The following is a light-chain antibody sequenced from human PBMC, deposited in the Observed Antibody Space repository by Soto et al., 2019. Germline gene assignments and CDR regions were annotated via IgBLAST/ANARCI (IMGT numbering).Light chain of an antibody. CDR3: QQYYSYPLT. CDR1: QSFSTW. V-gene: IGKV1-5*01. Sequence: DIQMTQSPSTLSASVGDRVTINCRASQSFSTWLAWYQQKPGRAPNLLIYDVSSLESGVPSRFSGSGSGTEFTLTISSLQPDDFATYYCQQYYSYPLTFGGGTTVEIK. J-gene: IGKJ4*01. CDR2: DVS.